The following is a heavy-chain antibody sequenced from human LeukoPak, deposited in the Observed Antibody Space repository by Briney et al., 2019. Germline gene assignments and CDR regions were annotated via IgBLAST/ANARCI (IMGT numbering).Heavy chain of an antibody. CDR2: IRSKANSYAT. CDR3: ARDQPSSGYSSD. Sequence: GESLRLSCAASGFTFSGSAMHWVRQASGKGLELVGRIRSKANSYATAYAASVKGRFTISRDDSKNTAYLRMNSLKTEDTAVYYSARDQPSSGYSSDWGLGTPVTVSS. D-gene: IGHD5-18*01. CDR1: GFTFSGSA. J-gene: IGHJ4*02. V-gene: IGHV3-73*01.